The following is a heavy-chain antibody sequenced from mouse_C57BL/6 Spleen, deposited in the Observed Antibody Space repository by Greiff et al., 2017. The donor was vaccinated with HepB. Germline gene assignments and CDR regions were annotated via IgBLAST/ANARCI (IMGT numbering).Heavy chain of an antibody. Sequence: QVQLQQSGPGLVQPSQSLSITCTVSGFSLTSYGVHWVRQPPGKGLEWLGVIWGGGSTDYNAAFISRLSISKDNSKSQVFFKMNSLQADDTAIYYCAKNMGLRRGYAMDYWGQGTSVTVSS. D-gene: IGHD2-4*01. CDR2: IWGGGST. V-gene: IGHV2-4*01. J-gene: IGHJ4*01. CDR1: GFSLTSYG. CDR3: AKNMGLRRGYAMDY.